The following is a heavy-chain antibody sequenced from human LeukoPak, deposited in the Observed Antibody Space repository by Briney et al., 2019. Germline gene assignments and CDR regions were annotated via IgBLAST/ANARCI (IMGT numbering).Heavy chain of an antibody. CDR1: GYTFTSYD. CDR3: EDGIRDFDWLLRNYYYYYYMDV. V-gene: IGHV1-8*01. Sequence: ASVKVYCKASGYTFTSYDINWVRQATGQGLQSMGWMNPNSGNTGYGQKFQGRVTMTRNTSISTAYVELSSLRSEDTFFFQAEDGIRDFDWLLRNYYYYYYMDVWGKGTTVTVSS. D-gene: IGHD3-9*01. J-gene: IGHJ6*03. CDR2: MNPNSGNT.